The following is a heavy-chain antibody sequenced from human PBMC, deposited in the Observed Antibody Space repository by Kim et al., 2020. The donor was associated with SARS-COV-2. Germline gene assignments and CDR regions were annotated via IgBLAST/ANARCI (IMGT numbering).Heavy chain of an antibody. CDR3: ARRLGGYSYWYFDL. CDR2: IYYSGST. Sequence: SETLSLTCTVSGGSISSSSYYWGWIRQPPGKGLEWIGSIYYSGSTYYNPSLKSRVTISVDTSKNQFSLKLSSVTAADTAVYYCARRLGGYSYWYFDLWGRGTLVTVSS. CDR1: GGSISSSSYY. J-gene: IGHJ2*01. V-gene: IGHV4-39*01. D-gene: IGHD2-15*01.